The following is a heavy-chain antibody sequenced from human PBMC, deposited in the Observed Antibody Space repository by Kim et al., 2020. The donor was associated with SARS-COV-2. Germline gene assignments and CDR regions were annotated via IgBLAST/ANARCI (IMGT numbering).Heavy chain of an antibody. Sequence: SVKVSCKASGGTFSSYAISWVRQAPGQGLEWMGRIIPILGIANYAQKFQGRVTITADKSTSTAYMELSSLRSEDTAVYYCARDPGTPDYYGSGSYSSIDDYWGQGTLVTVSS. V-gene: IGHV1-69*04. CDR2: IIPILGIA. J-gene: IGHJ4*02. CDR3: ARDPGTPDYYGSGSYSSIDDY. CDR1: GGTFSSYA. D-gene: IGHD3-10*01.